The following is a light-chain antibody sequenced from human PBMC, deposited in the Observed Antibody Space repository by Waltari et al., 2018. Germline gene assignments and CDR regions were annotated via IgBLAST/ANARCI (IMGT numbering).Light chain of an antibody. CDR2: GAS. J-gene: IGKJ4*01. CDR1: QTVRTTY. Sequence: EIVLTQSPGTLSLSPGERATLSCRASQTVRTTYLAWYQQKPGQAPTLHIYGASSRATGIPDRFSGSGSGTDFSHTISSLEPEDFAVYYCQQYDISPLTVGGGTKVEIK. CDR3: QQYDISPLT. V-gene: IGKV3-20*01.